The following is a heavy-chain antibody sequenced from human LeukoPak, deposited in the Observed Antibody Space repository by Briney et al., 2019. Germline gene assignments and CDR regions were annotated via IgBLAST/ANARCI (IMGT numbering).Heavy chain of an antibody. Sequence: GGSLRLSCAASGFTLSRYSMIWVRQAPGKGLEWVSYISSSSSTIYYADSVKGRFTISRDNAQNSLYLQMNTLRDEDTAVYYCARGFQDKDGYKTYFDSWGQRTLVTVSS. D-gene: IGHD5-24*01. V-gene: IGHV3-48*02. CDR2: ISSSSSTI. J-gene: IGHJ4*02. CDR3: ARGFQDKDGYKTYFDS. CDR1: GFTLSRYS.